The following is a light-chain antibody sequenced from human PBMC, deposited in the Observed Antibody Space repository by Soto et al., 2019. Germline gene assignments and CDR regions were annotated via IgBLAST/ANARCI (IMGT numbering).Light chain of an antibody. CDR1: QSVSSY. CDR2: DAS. Sequence: EIVLTQSPATLSLSPEERATLSCRASQSVSSYLAWYQQKPGQAPRLLIYDASNRATGIPARFSGSGSGTDFTLTISSLEPEDFAVYYCQQRSNWLRTFGQGTKV. V-gene: IGKV3-11*01. CDR3: QQRSNWLRT. J-gene: IGKJ1*01.